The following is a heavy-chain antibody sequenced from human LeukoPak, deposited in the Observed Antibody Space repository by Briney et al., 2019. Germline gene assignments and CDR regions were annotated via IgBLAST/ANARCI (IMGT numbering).Heavy chain of an antibody. V-gene: IGHV4-39*01. J-gene: IGHJ4*01. D-gene: IGHD1-26*01. CDR2: IYYSGST. CDR3: TRHEWELLLALYYFDC. CDR1: GGSISSSSYY. Sequence: NPSETLSLTCTVSGGSISSSSYYWGWIRQPPGKGLEWIGSIYYSGSTYYNPSLKSRVTISVDTSKNQFSLKLSSVTAADTAFYYCTRHEWELLLALYYFDCWGQGTLVTVSS.